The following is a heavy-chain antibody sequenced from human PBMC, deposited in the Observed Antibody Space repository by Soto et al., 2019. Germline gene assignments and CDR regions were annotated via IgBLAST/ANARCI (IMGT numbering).Heavy chain of an antibody. V-gene: IGHV1-3*01. Sequence: QVQLVQSGAEVKKPGASVKVSCKASGYTFTSYAMHLVRHAPGQRLEWMGWINAGNGNTKYSQKFQGRVTITRDTSASTAYMELSSLRSEDTAVYYCAREDSRSIAGSFDPWGQGTLVTVSS. CDR2: INAGNGNT. J-gene: IGHJ5*02. CDR3: AREDSRSIAGSFDP. CDR1: GYTFTSYA. D-gene: IGHD6-6*01.